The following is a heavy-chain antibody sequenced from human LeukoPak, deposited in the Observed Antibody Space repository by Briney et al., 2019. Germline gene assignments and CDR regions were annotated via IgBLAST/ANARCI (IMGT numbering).Heavy chain of an antibody. Sequence: AGGSLRLSCAASGFTFSSYSMNWVRQAPGKGLEWVSSISSSSSYIYYADSVKGRSTISRDNAKNSLYLQMNSLRAEDTAVYYCARVGTAVAPEDWGQGTLVTVSS. V-gene: IGHV3-21*01. CDR1: GFTFSSYS. CDR3: ARVGTAVAPED. D-gene: IGHD6-19*01. CDR2: ISSSSSYI. J-gene: IGHJ4*02.